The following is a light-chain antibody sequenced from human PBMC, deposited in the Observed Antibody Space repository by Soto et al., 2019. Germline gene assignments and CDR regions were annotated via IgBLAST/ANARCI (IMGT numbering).Light chain of an antibody. V-gene: IGKV1-5*01. CDR1: QRISSW. J-gene: IGKJ1*01. CDR3: QQYETFSGT. CDR2: DGS. Sequence: GDRVTITCRASQRISSWLAWYQQKPGKAPKFLIYDGSTLESGVPSRFSGSGPGTEFTLTISSLQPDDFATYYCQQYETFSGTFGPGTKVDIK.